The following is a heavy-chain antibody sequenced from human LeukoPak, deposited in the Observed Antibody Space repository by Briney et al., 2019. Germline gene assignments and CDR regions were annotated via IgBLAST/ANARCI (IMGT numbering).Heavy chain of an antibody. V-gene: IGHV1-2*02. CDR1: GYTFTGYY. D-gene: IGHD3-10*01. CDR2: INPNSGGT. Sequence: ASVKVSCKASGYTFTGYYMHWVRQAPGQGLEWMGWINPNSGGTNYAQKFQGRVTMTRDTSISTAYMELSRLRSDDTAVYYCARGLCGSGSLFLGYYYYYGMDVWGQGTTVTVSS. CDR3: ARGLCGSGSLFLGYYYYYGMDV. J-gene: IGHJ6*02.